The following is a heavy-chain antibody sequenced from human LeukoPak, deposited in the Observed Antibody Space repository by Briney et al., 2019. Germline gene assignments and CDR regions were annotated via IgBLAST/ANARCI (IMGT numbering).Heavy chain of an antibody. CDR1: GGSIGAYY. CDR3: AREGNWNDGDYYYYMDV. CDR2: VHFSGIT. D-gene: IGHD1-1*01. J-gene: IGHJ6*03. Sequence: SETLSLTCSVSGGSIGAYYWTWSRQSSGKGLEFIAYVHFSGITNYNPSLKSRAAISLDTSKNQVSPKLTSVTAADTAVYYCAREGNWNDGDYYYYMDVWGKGTTVTVSS. V-gene: IGHV4-59*12.